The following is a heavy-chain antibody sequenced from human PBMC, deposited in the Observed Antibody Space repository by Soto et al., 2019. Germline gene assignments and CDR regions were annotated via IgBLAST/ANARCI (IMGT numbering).Heavy chain of an antibody. CDR1: GYTFTSYA. CDR2: INAGNGNT. V-gene: IGHV1-3*01. J-gene: IGHJ5*02. D-gene: IGHD6-13*01. CDR3: ARTGSSSWYWFDP. Sequence: QVQLVQSGAEVKKPGASVKVSCKASGYTFTSYAMHWVRQAPGQRLEWMGWINAGNGNTKYSQKFQGRVTITRDTSASTAYMELSSLRSEGTAVYYCARTGSSSWYWFDPWGQGTLVTVSS.